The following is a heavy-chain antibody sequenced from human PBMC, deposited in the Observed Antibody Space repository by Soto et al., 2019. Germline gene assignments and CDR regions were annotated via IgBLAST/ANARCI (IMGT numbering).Heavy chain of an antibody. D-gene: IGHD3-22*01. CDR3: ARGRVRYYDSSGYPFDY. Sequence: SETLSLTCAVYGGSFSGYYWSWIRQPPGKGLEWIGEINHSGSTNYNPSLKSRVTISVDTSKNQFSLKLSSVTAADTAVYYCARGRVRYYDSSGYPFDYWGQGTLVTVS. V-gene: IGHV4-34*01. J-gene: IGHJ4*02. CDR1: GGSFSGYY. CDR2: INHSGST.